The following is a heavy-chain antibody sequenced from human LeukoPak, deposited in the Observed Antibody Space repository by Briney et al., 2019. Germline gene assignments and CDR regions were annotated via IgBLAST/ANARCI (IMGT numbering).Heavy chain of an antibody. D-gene: IGHD6-19*01. CDR3: TASTTGYSSGSYGTSYYYYYMDV. V-gene: IGHV3-49*04. J-gene: IGHJ6*03. CDR1: GFTFGDYA. CDR2: IRSESYGATT. Sequence: GRSLRLSCTISGFTFGDYAMTWVRQAPGKGLEWVGVIRSESYGATTEYDASVKGRFTISADDSKSVAYLQMNSLKTEDTAVYYCTASTTGYSSGSYGTSYYYYYMDVWGKGTTVIVSS.